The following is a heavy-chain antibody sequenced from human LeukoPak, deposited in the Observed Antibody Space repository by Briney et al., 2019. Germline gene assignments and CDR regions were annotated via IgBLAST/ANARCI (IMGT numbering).Heavy chain of an antibody. CDR3: AGERYYGSGSYVT. CDR1: GGSISSGSYY. V-gene: IGHV4-61*02. J-gene: IGHJ5*02. CDR2: IYTSGST. D-gene: IGHD3-10*01. Sequence: SQTLSLTCTVSGGSISSGSYYWSWIRQPAGKGLEWIGRIYTSGSTNYNPSLKSRVTISVDTSKNQFSLKLSSVTAADTAVYYCAGERYYGSGSYVTWGRGTLVTVSS.